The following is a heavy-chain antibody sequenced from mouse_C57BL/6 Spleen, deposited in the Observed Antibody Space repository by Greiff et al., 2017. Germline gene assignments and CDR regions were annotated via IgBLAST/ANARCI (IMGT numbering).Heavy chain of an antibody. CDR3: ARWYGYLFAY. CDR1: GYTFTDYN. J-gene: IGHJ3*01. Sequence: EVQLQQSGPELVKPGASVKISCKASGYTFTDYNMHWVKQSHGKSLEWIGVINPNYGTTSYNQKFKGKATLTVDQSSSTAYMQLNGLTSEDSAVFYCARWYGYLFAYWGQGTLVTVSA. CDR2: INPNYGTT. D-gene: IGHD2-2*01. V-gene: IGHV1-39*01.